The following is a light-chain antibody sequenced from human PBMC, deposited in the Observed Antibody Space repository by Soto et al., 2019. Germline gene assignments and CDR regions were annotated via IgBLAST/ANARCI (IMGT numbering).Light chain of an antibody. V-gene: IGKV1-39*01. CDR1: QRISSS. J-gene: IGKJ2*01. CDR3: QQSYLPPRT. Sequence: DIQMTQSPSSLSASVGDRVTITCRASQRISSSLNWDHHKVGRAPKLLIYAASSLQTGVPSRFSGSESGTDFTLPVLNLPPDDFASYYCQQSYLPPRTFGQGTKLEIK. CDR2: AAS.